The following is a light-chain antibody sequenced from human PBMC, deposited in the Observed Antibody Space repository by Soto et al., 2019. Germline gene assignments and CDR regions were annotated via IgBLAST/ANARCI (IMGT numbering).Light chain of an antibody. CDR3: QQYNNWPPERT. J-gene: IGKJ1*01. Sequence: ERVMTDCRGTMSVYPRERVTLSCGASQCVRSNLAWYQHKPGEAPRLLIYGASTRATGIPARFSGSGSGTEFTLTISSLQSEDFAVYSCQQYNNWPPERTSGQGTKVDIK. CDR1: QCVRSN. V-gene: IGKV3-15*01. CDR2: GAS.